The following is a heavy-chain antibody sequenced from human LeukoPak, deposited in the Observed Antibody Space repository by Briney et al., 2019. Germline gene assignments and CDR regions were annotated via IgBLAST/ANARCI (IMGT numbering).Heavy chain of an antibody. Sequence: SETLSLTCAVYGGSFSVSYWTWIRKPPGKGRNWIGEINHSGSTNYNPSLKSRVTISVDTSKNQFSLKLSSVTAADTAVYYCARGLGMVRGVIDYWGQGTLVTVSS. CDR2: INHSGST. J-gene: IGHJ4*02. D-gene: IGHD3-10*01. CDR3: ARGLGMVRGVIDY. CDR1: GGSFSVSY. V-gene: IGHV4-34*01.